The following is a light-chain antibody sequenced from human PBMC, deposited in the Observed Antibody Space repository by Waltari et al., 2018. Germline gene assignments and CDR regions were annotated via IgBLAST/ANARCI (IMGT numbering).Light chain of an antibody. CDR3: MQALQTPRT. J-gene: IGKJ3*01. CDR1: QSLLHSSGYTY. Sequence: DIVMTQSPLSLSVTPGEPASISCRSSQSLLHSSGYTYLDWYLQKPGQSPQLLIYLGSNRASGVPDRFSGSGSGTDFTLKISRVEAEDVGVFYCMQALQTPRTFGPGTKVDI. CDR2: LGS. V-gene: IGKV2-28*01.